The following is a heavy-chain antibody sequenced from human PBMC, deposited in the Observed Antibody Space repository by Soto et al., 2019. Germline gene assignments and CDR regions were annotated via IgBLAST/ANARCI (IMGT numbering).Heavy chain of an antibody. D-gene: IGHD3-10*01. CDR3: AREEYYYGSGAFFDY. J-gene: IGHJ4*02. CDR2: IIPILGIA. CDR1: GGTFSSYT. V-gene: IGHV1-69*08. Sequence: QVQLVQSGAEVKKPGSSVKVSCKASGGTFSSYTISWVRQAPGQGLEWMGRIIPILGIANYALKLQGRVTITADKSTSTAYMELSSLRSEDTAVYYCAREEYYYGSGAFFDYWGQGTLVTVSS.